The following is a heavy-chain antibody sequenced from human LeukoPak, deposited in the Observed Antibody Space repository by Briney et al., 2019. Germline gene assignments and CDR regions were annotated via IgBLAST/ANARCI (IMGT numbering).Heavy chain of an antibody. Sequence: GGSLRLSCAVSGFSVTNNYMSWVRQAPGKGLEWVSVFYVGGATYYADSVKGRYTISRDNSENTLYLQMKSLRAEDTAVYYCARGDGYNFFDYWGQGTLVTVSS. CDR2: FYVGGAT. D-gene: IGHD5-24*01. V-gene: IGHV3-53*01. CDR3: ARGDGYNFFDY. CDR1: GFSVTNNY. J-gene: IGHJ4*02.